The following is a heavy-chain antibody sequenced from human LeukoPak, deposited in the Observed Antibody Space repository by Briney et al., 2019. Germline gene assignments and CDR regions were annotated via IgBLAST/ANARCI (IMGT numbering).Heavy chain of an antibody. V-gene: IGHV3-23*01. CDR2: ISGSGDSDST. CDR1: GFTFSSYA. D-gene: IGHD3-16*01. Sequence: GGFLRLSCAASGFTFSSYAMSWVRQAPGKGLEWVSGISGSGDSDSTYYADSVKGRFTISRDNSKNTLSLQMNSLRPEDTAVYYCAKRDYESYYYGMDAWGQGTTVTVSS. CDR3: AKRDYESYYYGMDA. J-gene: IGHJ6*02.